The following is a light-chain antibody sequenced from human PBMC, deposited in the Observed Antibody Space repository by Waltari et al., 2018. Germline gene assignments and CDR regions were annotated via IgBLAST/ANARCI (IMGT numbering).Light chain of an antibody. J-gene: IGKJ3*01. CDR1: QSISRY. Sequence: DIQMTQSPSSLSASVGDRVNFTCRASQSISRYLNWYQQKPGKAPKLLIYAASTFQSGVPSRFSGRGSGTDFTLTISSLQPEDFATYYCQQSYTAPLTFGPGATVDIK. V-gene: IGKV1-39*01. CDR2: AAS. CDR3: QQSYTAPLT.